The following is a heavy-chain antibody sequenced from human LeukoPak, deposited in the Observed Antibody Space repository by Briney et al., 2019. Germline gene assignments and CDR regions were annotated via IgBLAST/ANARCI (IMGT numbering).Heavy chain of an antibody. CDR1: GYTFTSYG. J-gene: IGHJ3*02. CDR3: ARERGGIGITMVRGIILLDAFDI. D-gene: IGHD3-10*01. Sequence: ASVKVSCKASGYTFTSYGISWVRQAPGQGLEWMGGIIPVFSTANYAQKFQGRVTITADESTSTAYMELSTLRYEDTAVYYCARERGGIGITMVRGIILLDAFDIWGQGTMVTVSS. CDR2: IIPVFSTA. V-gene: IGHV1-69*13.